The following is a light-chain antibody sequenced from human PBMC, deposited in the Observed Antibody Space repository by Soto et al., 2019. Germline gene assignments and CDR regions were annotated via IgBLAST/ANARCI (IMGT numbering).Light chain of an antibody. CDR3: QQYHIYSGT. Sequence: EIVMTQSPATLSVSPGERATLSCRASQSVNSNLAWYQQKPGQAPRLLIYAASTRATGIPARFSGSGSGTEFTLTINSLQPDDFATYYCQQYHIYSGTFGQGTKVDIK. CDR1: QSVNSN. CDR2: AAS. J-gene: IGKJ1*01. V-gene: IGKV3-15*01.